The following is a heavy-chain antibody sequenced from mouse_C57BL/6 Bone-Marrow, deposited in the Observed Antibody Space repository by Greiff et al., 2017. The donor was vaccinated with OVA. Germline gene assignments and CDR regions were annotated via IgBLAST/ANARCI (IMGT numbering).Heavy chain of an antibody. D-gene: IGHD2-5*01. CDR2: INPNNGGT. V-gene: IGHV1-26*01. CDR1: GYTFTDYY. CDR3: ARMSNYLYYYAMDY. J-gene: IGHJ4*01. Sequence: EVQLQQSGPELVKPGASVKISCKASGYTFTDYYMNWVKQSHGKSLEWIGDINPNNGGTSYNQKFKGKATLTVDKSSSTAYMELRSLTSEDSAVYYCARMSNYLYYYAMDYWGQGTSVTVSS.